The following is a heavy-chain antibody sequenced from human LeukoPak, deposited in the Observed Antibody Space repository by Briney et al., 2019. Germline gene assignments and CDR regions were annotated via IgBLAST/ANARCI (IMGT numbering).Heavy chain of an antibody. D-gene: IGHD2-15*01. V-gene: IGHV4-4*07. CDR3: ARGSCSGGNCYYFDY. J-gene: IGHJ4*02. Sequence: SETLSLTCTVSGGSISSYYWSSIRQPAGKGLEWIGRIYTSGSTNYNPSLKSRVTMSVDTSKNQFSLKLSSVTAADSAVYYCARGSCSGGNCYYFDYWGQGTLVTVSS. CDR1: GGSISSYY. CDR2: IYTSGST.